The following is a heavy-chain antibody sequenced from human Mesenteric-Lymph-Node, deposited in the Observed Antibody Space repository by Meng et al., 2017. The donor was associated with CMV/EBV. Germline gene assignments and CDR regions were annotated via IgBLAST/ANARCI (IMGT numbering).Heavy chain of an antibody. CDR3: AREQGYDRVSLYFDY. V-gene: IGHV3-7*01. CDR1: GFSISTFG. D-gene: IGHD3-22*01. J-gene: IGHJ4*02. Sequence: GESLKISCAASGFSISTFGMHWVRQAPGKGLEWVANIKQDGSEKYYVDSVKGRFTISRDNAKNSLYLQMNSLRAEDTAVYYCAREQGYDRVSLYFDYWGQGTLVTVSS. CDR2: IKQDGSEK.